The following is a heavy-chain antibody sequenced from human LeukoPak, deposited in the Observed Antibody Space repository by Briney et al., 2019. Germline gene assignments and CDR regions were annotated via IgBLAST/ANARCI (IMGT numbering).Heavy chain of an antibody. CDR3: ARGLAASGSRVFDI. CDR2: ISAYNGHT. D-gene: IGHD6-13*01. Sequence: GASVKVSCKASGYTYTNYAITWVRQAPGQGLDWMGRISAYNGHTNFAQNFQGRVTMTTDTSTSTAYMELRSLRSDDTAVYYCARGLAASGSRVFDIWGQGTMVTVSS. CDR1: GYTYTNYA. J-gene: IGHJ3*02. V-gene: IGHV1-18*01.